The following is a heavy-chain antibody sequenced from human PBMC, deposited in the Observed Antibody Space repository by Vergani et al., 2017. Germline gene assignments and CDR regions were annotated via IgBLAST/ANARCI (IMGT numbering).Heavy chain of an antibody. Sequence: EVQLVESGGGLVQPGRSLRLSCAASGFTFDDYAMHWVRPAPGKGLEWVSGISWNSGSIGYADSVKGRFTISRDNAKNSLYLQMNRLRAEDTAVYYCAKDREGSISAPLFAYWGQGTLVTVSS. D-gene: IGHD6-6*01. V-gene: IGHV3-9*01. CDR3: AKDREGSISAPLFAY. J-gene: IGHJ4*02. CDR2: ISWNSGSI. CDR1: GFTFDDYA.